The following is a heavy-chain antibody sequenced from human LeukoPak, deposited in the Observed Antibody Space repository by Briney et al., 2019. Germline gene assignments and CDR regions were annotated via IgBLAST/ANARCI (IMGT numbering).Heavy chain of an antibody. V-gene: IGHV3-73*01. Sequence: GGSLRLSCAASGFTFSGSAMHWVRQASGKGLEWVGRIRSKANSYATAYAASVKGSFTISRDDSKNTAYLQMNSLKTEDTAVYYCTRQVYYYDSSGYDYYGMDVWGQGTTVTVSS. D-gene: IGHD3-22*01. J-gene: IGHJ6*02. CDR2: IRSKANSYAT. CDR3: TRQVYYYDSSGYDYYGMDV. CDR1: GFTFSGSA.